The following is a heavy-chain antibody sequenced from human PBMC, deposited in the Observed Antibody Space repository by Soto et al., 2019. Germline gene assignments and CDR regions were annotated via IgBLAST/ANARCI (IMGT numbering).Heavy chain of an antibody. CDR1: GFSLSTSRVG. Sequence: QITLKESGPTLVKPTQTLTLTYTFSGFSLSTSRVGVGWIRQPPGKALEWLALIYWDDDKRYSPSLKSRLTITKDTSKNQVVLTMTNIDPVDTATYYCAHSHGRYTPYFDYRGQGTLLTVSS. D-gene: IGHD3-16*02. CDR2: IYWDDDK. V-gene: IGHV2-5*02. CDR3: AHSHGRYTPYFDY. J-gene: IGHJ4*02.